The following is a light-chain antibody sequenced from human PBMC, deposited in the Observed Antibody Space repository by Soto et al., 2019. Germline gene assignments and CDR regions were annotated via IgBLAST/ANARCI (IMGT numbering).Light chain of an antibody. V-gene: IGKV3-15*01. Sequence: EIVMTQSPATLSVSPGERATLSCRASQSVSSNLAWYQQKPGQAPRLLIYGASTRATGIPARFSGSGSGTEFTLTIRSLQSEDFAVYYCQQYNNWPRTLGQGTKLEIK. J-gene: IGKJ2*01. CDR3: QQYNNWPRT. CDR2: GAS. CDR1: QSVSSN.